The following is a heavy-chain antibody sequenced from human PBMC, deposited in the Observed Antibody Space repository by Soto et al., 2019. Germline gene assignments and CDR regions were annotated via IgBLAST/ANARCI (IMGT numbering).Heavy chain of an antibody. Sequence: QVQLQESGPGLVKPSQTLSLTCTVSGGSISSGAYYWNWIRQHPGKGLEWIGYIYYSGSTYYNPSLKSRVTISVDTSKNQFSLKLSSVTAADTALYYCARVPNYYDSSGFPYYFDYWGQGTLVTVSS. V-gene: IGHV4-31*03. CDR2: IYYSGST. J-gene: IGHJ4*02. CDR3: ARVPNYYDSSGFPYYFDY. CDR1: GGSISSGAYY. D-gene: IGHD3-22*01.